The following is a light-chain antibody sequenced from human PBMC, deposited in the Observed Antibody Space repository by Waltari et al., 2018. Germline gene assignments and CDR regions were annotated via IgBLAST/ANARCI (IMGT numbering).Light chain of an antibody. Sequence: QSVLTQPPSASGTPGQKVTISCSGGSSNIGGTYVYWYQQLPGTAPKLLTDKSNQRPSGVPDRVSGSKSGTSASLASSGLRSEDEGHYYCAAWDDSLSNFVFGTGTKVTVL. CDR1: SSNIGGTY. CDR2: KSN. J-gene: IGLJ1*01. CDR3: AAWDDSLSNFV. V-gene: IGLV1-47*01.